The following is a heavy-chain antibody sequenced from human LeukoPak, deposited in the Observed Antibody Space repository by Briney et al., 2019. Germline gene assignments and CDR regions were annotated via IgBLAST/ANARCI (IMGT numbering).Heavy chain of an antibody. CDR3: ARDRWGYCSSTSCYAEYFQH. V-gene: IGHV3-7*01. CDR2: IKQDGSGR. CDR1: GFTFTTYW. D-gene: IGHD2-2*01. J-gene: IGHJ1*01. Sequence: GSLRLSCAASGFTFTTYWMSWVRQAPGKGLEWVANIKQDGSGRYYVDSVKGRFTISRDNAKNSLYLQMNSLRAEDTAVYYCARDRWGYCSSTSCYAEYFQHWGQGTLVTVSS.